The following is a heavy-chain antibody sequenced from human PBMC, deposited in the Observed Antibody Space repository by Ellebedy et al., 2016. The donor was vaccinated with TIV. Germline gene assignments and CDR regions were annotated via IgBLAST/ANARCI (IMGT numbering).Heavy chain of an antibody. D-gene: IGHD4-17*01. V-gene: IGHV1-8*02. CDR3: ASSNGDYAGFDP. CDR1: GGTFSSYA. CDR2: MNPNSGNT. Sequence: ASVKVSCKASGGTFSSYAINWVRQATGQGLEWMGWMNPNSGNTGYAQKFQGRVTMTRNTSISTAYMELSSLRSEDTAVYYCASSNGDYAGFDPWGQGTLVTVSS. J-gene: IGHJ5*02.